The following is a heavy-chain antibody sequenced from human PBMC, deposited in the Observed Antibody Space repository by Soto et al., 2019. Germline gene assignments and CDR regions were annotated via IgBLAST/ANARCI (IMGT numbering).Heavy chain of an antibody. J-gene: IGHJ4*02. V-gene: IGHV4-34*01. CDR1: GGSFDGYY. D-gene: IGHD3-3*01. CDR3: ARGVDSWSGYLF. CDR2: IHHSGST. Sequence: SETLSLTCALYGGSFDGYYWSWIRQSPGKGLEWIGEIHHSGSTKYNPPLKSRVSLSVDTSTKQFSLKLTSMTAADRGVYYCARGVDSWSGYLFWGQGTPVTAPQ.